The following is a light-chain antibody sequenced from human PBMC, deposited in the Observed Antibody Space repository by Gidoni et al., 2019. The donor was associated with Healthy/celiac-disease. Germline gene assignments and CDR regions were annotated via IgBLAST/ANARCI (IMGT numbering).Light chain of an antibody. CDR2: GAS. Sequence: EIVMTQSPATLSVSPGERATLSCRASPSVNSNLAWYQQKPGQAPRLLIYGASTRATGIPARFSGSGSGTEFTLTISSLQSEDFAVYYCQQYNNWPPLTFGGGTKVEI. CDR3: QQYNNWPPLT. V-gene: IGKV3-15*01. CDR1: PSVNSN. J-gene: IGKJ4*01.